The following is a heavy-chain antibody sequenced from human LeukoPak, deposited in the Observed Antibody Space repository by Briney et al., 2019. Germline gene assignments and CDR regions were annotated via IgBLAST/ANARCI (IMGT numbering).Heavy chain of an antibody. J-gene: IGHJ5*02. Sequence: SETLSLTCTVSVYSISSSSYQGGWIRQPPGKGLEWIGNIYYSGHSYYNPSLKSRVTMSVDTSKNQFSLTLRSVTAAEPNTRHCARVPLYSSIWLALNWFDPWGQGTLVTVSS. CDR3: ARVPLYSSIWLALNWFDP. V-gene: IGHV4-39*01. D-gene: IGHD6-13*01. CDR1: VYSISSSSYQ. CDR2: IYYSGHS.